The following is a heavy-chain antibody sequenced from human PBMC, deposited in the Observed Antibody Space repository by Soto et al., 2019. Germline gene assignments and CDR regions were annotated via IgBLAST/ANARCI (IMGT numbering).Heavy chain of an antibody. J-gene: IGHJ5*01. V-gene: IGHV1-18*01. Sequence: SAKVPCKASGYTFTHYDITCVRQAPGQGLEWMGWISPRNGNTNYAQNFQGRVTMTTETSTKTAFMELRSLRSDDSAVYYCARGPPAYWFDSWGQGTLVTVSS. D-gene: IGHD6-25*01. CDR1: GYTFTHYD. CDR2: ISPRNGNT. CDR3: ARGPPAYWFDS.